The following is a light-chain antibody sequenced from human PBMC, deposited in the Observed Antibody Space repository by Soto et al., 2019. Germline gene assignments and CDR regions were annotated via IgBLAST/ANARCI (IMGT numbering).Light chain of an antibody. J-gene: IGLJ3*02. CDR2: EVT. CDR1: SSDVGNYNL. Sequence: QSALTQPASVSGSPGQSITISCTGTSSDVGNYNLVSWYQQHPGKAPKLMIYEVTKRPSGVSNRFSGSKSGNTASLTISGLQAEDEAEYYCCSYAGSSTWVFGGGTKLTVL. CDR3: CSYAGSSTWV. V-gene: IGLV2-23*02.